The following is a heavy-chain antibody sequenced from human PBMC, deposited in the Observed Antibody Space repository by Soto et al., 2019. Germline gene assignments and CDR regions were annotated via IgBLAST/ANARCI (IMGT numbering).Heavy chain of an antibody. V-gene: IGHV3-49*05. D-gene: IGHD3-10*01. J-gene: IGHJ4*02. CDR2: IKSKAYGGTT. Sequence: EVQLVESGGGLVKPGQSLRLSCVASGFTFGDYPMSWFRQAPGKGLEWVGFIKSKAYGGTTEYAPSVKGGFTISGDDSKSIVYLQMNSLKTEDTAVYYCTREFSGSGGWGQGTLVTVSS. CDR1: GFTFGDYP. CDR3: TREFSGSGG.